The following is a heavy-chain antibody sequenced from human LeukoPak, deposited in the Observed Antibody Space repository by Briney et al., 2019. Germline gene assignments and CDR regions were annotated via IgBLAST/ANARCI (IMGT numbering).Heavy chain of an antibody. D-gene: IGHD1-26*01. J-gene: IGHJ5*02. CDR3: AAGGSYLFDP. Sequence: GGSLRLSCAASGFTFSSYGMHRVRQAPGKGLEWVAVITYDGSNKYYADSVKGRFTISRDNSKNTLYLQMNSLRAEDTAVYYCAAGGSYLFDPWGQGTLVTVSS. CDR1: GFTFSSYG. V-gene: IGHV3-30*03. CDR2: ITYDGSNK.